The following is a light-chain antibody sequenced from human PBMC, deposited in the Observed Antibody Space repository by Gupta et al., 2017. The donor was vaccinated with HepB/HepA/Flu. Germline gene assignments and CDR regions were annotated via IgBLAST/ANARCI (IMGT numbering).Light chain of an antibody. CDR2: RAS. CDR1: QSIVDY. J-gene: IGKJ4*01. CDR3: QQYLAFPLT. V-gene: IGKV1-5*03. Sequence: DIQMTQSPSTLSASVGDRVTINCRASQSIVDYLAWYQQRPGKAPKLLIYRASSLASGVPSRFSASGSGAEFTLTINGLQADDFASYYCQQYLAFPLTFGGETKVEIK.